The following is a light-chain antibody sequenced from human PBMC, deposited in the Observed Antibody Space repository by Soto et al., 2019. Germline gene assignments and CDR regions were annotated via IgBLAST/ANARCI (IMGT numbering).Light chain of an antibody. CDR1: SSDVGGYNY. CDR3: SSYTSSSTLYV. V-gene: IGLV2-14*01. J-gene: IGLJ1*01. CDR2: DVS. Sequence: QAVVTQPASVSGSPGQSITISCTGTSSDVGGYNYVSWYQQHPGKAPKLMIHDVSNRPSGVSNRFSGSKSGNTASLTISGLQAEDEADYYCSSYTSSSTLYVFGTGTKLTVL.